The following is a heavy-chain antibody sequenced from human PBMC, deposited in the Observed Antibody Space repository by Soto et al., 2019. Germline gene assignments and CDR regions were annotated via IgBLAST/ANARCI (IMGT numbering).Heavy chain of an antibody. J-gene: IGHJ6*02. CDR1: GFTFSMYS. Sequence: DVKLVESGGGLVQPGDSLRLSCEVSGFTFSMYSMSWVRKSPGKGLEWVAKIPQDGVDGHYADSVKGRFTISRDNGKNSLYLQLNNLRAEDTAVYYCARDHLILPAHDFFYGSDVWGRGATVTVSS. V-gene: IGHV3-7*03. D-gene: IGHD2-21*02. CDR3: ARDHLILPAHDFFYGSDV. CDR2: IPQDGVDG.